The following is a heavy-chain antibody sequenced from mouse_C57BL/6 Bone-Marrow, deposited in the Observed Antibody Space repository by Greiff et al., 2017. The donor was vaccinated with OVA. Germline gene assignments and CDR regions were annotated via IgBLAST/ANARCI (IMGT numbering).Heavy chain of an antibody. CDR1: GYSFTGYY. Sequence: VQLQQSGPELVKPGASVKISCKASGYSFTGYYMNWVKQSPEKSLEWIGEINPSTGGTTYNQKFKAKATLTVDKSSSTAYMQLKSLTSEDSAVYYCARDYYGRGDYWGQGTTLTVSS. D-gene: IGHD1-1*01. CDR2: INPSTGGT. CDR3: ARDYYGRGDY. V-gene: IGHV1-42*01. J-gene: IGHJ2*01.